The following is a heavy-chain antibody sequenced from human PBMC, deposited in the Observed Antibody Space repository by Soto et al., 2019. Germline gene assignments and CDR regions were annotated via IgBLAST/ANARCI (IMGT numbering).Heavy chain of an antibody. D-gene: IGHD2-21*02. CDR1: GFTFSNAR. V-gene: IGHV3-15*07. CDR3: TTVGGDSYETFASGMDV. CDR2: IKSKTDGGTT. Sequence: GALRLSFAAPGFTFSNARMNWVRHAPGKGLEWVGRIKSKTDGGTTDYAAPVKGRFTISRDDSKNTLYLQMNSLKNEDTAVYYCTTVGGDSYETFASGMDVWGQGTTVNVSS. J-gene: IGHJ6*02.